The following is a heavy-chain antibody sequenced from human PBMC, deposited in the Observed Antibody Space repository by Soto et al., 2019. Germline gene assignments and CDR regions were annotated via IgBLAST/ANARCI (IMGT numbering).Heavy chain of an antibody. CDR1: GGSISSYY. J-gene: IGHJ5*02. Sequence: QVQLQESGPGLVKPSETLSLTCTVSGGSISSYYWSWIRQPAGKGLEWIGRIYTSGSTNYNPSLRRLVTISVDTSKNQFSLKLSSVTAADTAVYYCAREPLFYDFWSGYWSLRWFDPWGQGTLVTVSS. CDR3: AREPLFYDFWSGYWSLRWFDP. D-gene: IGHD3-3*01. V-gene: IGHV4-4*07. CDR2: IYTSGST.